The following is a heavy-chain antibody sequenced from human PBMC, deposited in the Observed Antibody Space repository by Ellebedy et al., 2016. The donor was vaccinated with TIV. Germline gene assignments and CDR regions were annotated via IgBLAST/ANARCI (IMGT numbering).Heavy chain of an antibody. CDR2: ISAYNGNT. V-gene: IGHV1-18*01. J-gene: IGHJ3*02. Sequence: ASVKVSCKASGYTFTSYGISWVRQAPGQGLEWMGWISAYNGNTNYAQKFQGRVTMTEDTSTDTAYMELSSLRSEDTAVYYCAMLLGGDAFDIWGQGTMVTVSS. CDR3: AMLLGGDAFDI. CDR1: GYTFTSYG. D-gene: IGHD2-15*01.